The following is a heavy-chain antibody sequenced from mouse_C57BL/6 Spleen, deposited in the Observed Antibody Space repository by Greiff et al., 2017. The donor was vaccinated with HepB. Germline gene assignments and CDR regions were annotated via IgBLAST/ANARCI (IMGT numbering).Heavy chain of an antibody. J-gene: IGHJ4*01. V-gene: IGHV1-80*01. CDR2: IYPGDGDT. D-gene: IGHD1-1*01. CDR1: GYAFSSYW. CDR3: AREGSYYYGSSPYYAMDY. Sequence: QVQLQQSGAELVKPGASVKISCKASGYAFSSYWMNWVKQRPGKGLEWIGQIYPGDGDTNYNGKFKVKATLPADKSSSPASMQLSSLTSEDSAVYFCAREGSYYYGSSPYYAMDYWGQGTSVTVSS.